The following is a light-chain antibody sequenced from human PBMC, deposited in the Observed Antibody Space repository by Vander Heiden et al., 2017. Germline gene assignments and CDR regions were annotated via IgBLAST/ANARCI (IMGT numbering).Light chain of an antibody. CDR1: QSVGGSH. CDR2: GSS. Sequence: ELVLTQSPSTLSLSPGERATLPCRASQSVGGSHLAWYQQKPGQAPRLLIYGSSNRATGIPDRFSGSGSETDFTLTISRLEPEDVAVYYCQQFYYTPKTFGQGTKLEIK. CDR3: QQFYYTPKT. V-gene: IGKV3-20*01. J-gene: IGKJ2*01.